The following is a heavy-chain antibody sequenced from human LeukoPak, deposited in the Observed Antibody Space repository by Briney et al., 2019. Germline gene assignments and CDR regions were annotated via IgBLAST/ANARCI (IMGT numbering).Heavy chain of an antibody. V-gene: IGHV4-30-2*01. CDR1: GGSISSGGYY. J-gene: IGHJ4*02. D-gene: IGHD6-6*01. Sequence: SQTLSLTCTVSGGSISSGGYYWSWIRQPPGKGLEWIGYIYHSGSTYYNPSLKSRVTISVDRSKNQFSLKLSSVTAADTAVYYCARAPYSSSSGVDYWGQGTLVTVSS. CDR3: ARAPYSSSSGVDY. CDR2: IYHSGST.